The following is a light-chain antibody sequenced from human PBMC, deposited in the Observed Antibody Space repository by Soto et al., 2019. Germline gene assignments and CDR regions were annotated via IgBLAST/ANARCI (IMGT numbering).Light chain of an antibody. CDR1: QSVSSS. CDR3: QQRSNWPPEVT. V-gene: IGKV3-11*01. J-gene: IGKJ3*01. CDR2: DAS. Sequence: EIVLTQSPDTLSLSPGERATLSCRASQSVSSSFAWYQQKPGQAPRLLIYDASNRATGIPARFSGSGSGTDFTLTISSLEHEDFAVYYCQQRSNWPPEVTFGPGTKVDIK.